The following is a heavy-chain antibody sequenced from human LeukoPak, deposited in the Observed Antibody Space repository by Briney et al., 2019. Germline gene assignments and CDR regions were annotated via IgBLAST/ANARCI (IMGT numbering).Heavy chain of an antibody. CDR2: INHSGST. CDR1: GGSFSGYY. V-gene: IGHV4-34*01. D-gene: IGHD4-17*01. CDR3: ARGYRYGDYYFDY. J-gene: IGHJ4*02. Sequence: SETLSLTCAAYGGSFSGYYWSWIRQPPGKGLEWIGEINHSGSTNYNPSLKSRVTISVDTSKNQFSLKLSSVTAADTAVYYCARGYRYGDYYFDYWGQGTLVTVSS.